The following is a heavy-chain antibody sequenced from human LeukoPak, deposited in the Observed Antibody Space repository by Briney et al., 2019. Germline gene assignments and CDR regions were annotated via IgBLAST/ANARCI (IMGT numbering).Heavy chain of an antibody. CDR1: GYTFTSYD. Sequence: ASVKVSCKASGYTFTSYDMNWVRQATGQGLEWLGWMNPNSGNTGYAQNFQGRVTMTMNTSITTAYMELSSLRSEDTAVYYCARAPSWTTESYYYMDVWGKGTTVTVSS. V-gene: IGHV1-8*01. J-gene: IGHJ6*03. CDR2: MNPNSGNT. D-gene: IGHD3/OR15-3a*01. CDR3: ARAPSWTTESYYYMDV.